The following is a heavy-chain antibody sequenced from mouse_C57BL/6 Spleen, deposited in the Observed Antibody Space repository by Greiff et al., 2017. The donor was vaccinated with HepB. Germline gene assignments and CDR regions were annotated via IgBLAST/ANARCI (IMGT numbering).Heavy chain of an antibody. J-gene: IGHJ4*01. D-gene: IGHD2-4*01. Sequence: LVESGAELARPGASVKLSCKASGYTFTSYGISWVKQRTGQGLEWIGEIYPRSGNTYYNEKFKGKATLTADKSSSTAYMELRSLTSEDSAVYFCAKVYDYDKDYAMDYWGQGTSVTVPS. V-gene: IGHV1-81*01. CDR1: GYTFTSYG. CDR2: IYPRSGNT. CDR3: AKVYDYDKDYAMDY.